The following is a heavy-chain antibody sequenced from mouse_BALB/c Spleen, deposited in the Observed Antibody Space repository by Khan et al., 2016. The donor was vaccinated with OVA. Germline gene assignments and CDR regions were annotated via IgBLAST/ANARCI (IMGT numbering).Heavy chain of an antibody. CDR2: IWSDGST. CDR3: ARQPYYHYNIMDY. CDR1: GFSLTNYG. D-gene: IGHD2-10*01. J-gene: IGHJ4*01. V-gene: IGHV2-6-1*01. Sequence: QVQLKESGPGLVAPSQSLSITCTISGFSLTNYGVHWVRQPPGKGLEWLVVIWSDGSTTYNSALKSRLTISKDNSESQVFLKMNSHQTDDTAMHFCARQPYYHYNIMDYWGQGTSVTVSS.